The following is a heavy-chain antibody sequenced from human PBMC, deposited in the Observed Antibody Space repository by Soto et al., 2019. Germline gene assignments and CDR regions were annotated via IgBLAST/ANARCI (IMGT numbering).Heavy chain of an antibody. D-gene: IGHD2-2*01. CDR2: IYWDDDK. CDR1: GFSLSTSGVG. Sequence: GSGPTLVNPTQTLTLTCTFSGFSLSTSGVGVGWIRQPPGKALEWLALIYWDDDKRYSPSLKSRLTITKDTSKNQVVLTMTNMDPVDTATYYCAHTTFPVVPAAPAPGTFGYWGQGTLVTVS. CDR3: AHTTFPVVPAAPAPGTFGY. V-gene: IGHV2-5*02. J-gene: IGHJ4*02.